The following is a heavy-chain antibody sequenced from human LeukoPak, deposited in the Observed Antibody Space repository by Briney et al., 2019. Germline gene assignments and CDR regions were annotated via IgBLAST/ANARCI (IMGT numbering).Heavy chain of an antibody. CDR1: GYTLTESS. D-gene: IGHD1-7*01. CDR2: FDPEHGET. CDR3: ATEHWNYLFDY. J-gene: IGHJ4*02. V-gene: IGHV1-24*01. Sequence: ASVKVSCKVSGYTLTESSMHWVRQAPGKGLEWMGRFDPEHGETIYAQKFQGRVTMTEDKFTDTAYMELSSLRSEDTAVYYCATEHWNYLFDYWGQGTLVTVSS.